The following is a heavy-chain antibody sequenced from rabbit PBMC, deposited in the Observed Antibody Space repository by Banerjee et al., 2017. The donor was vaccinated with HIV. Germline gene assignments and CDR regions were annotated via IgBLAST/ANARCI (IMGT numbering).Heavy chain of an antibody. D-gene: IGHD4-2*01. CDR2: IYTGSGSA. J-gene: IGHJ4*01. CDR1: GFSFSSNYW. V-gene: IGHV1S45*01. Sequence: QEQLVESGGGLVQPEGSLTLTCTASGFSFSSNYWICWVRQAPGKGLEWIACIYTGSGSAYYANWAKGPFTIPKTSATTVTLQMPSLTAADSATSFCARDHDGGTSEFKLWSPGTLVTVS. CDR3: ARDHDGGTSEFKL.